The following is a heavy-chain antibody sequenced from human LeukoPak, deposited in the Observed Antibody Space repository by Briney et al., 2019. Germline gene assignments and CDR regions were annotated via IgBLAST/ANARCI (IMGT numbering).Heavy chain of an antibody. D-gene: IGHD1-1*01. CDR3: ATQFRTTVTTPPDY. J-gene: IGHJ4*02. Sequence: PGGSLRLSCAASGFTVNTYAMTWVRPAPGKGLEWVSGISGSGASTSYADSVTGRFSISRDNSKSPLYMPMNSLRAEDTAVYYCATQFRTTVTTPPDYWGQGTLVTVSS. CDR1: GFTVNTYA. V-gene: IGHV3-23*01. CDR2: ISGSGAST.